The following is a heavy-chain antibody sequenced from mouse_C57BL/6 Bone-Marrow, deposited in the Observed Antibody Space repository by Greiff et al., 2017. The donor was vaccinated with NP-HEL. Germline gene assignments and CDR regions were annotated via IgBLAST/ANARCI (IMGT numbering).Heavy chain of an antibody. J-gene: IGHJ4*01. Sequence: EVQLQQSGPELVKPGASVKIPCKASGYTFTDYNMDWVKQSHGKSLEWIGDINPNHGGTIYNQKFKGKATLTVDKSSSTAYMELRSLTSEDTAVYYCARDPLDYYGSSYPAMDYWGQGTSVTVSS. CDR1: GYTFTDYN. CDR2: INPNHGGT. CDR3: ARDPLDYYGSSYPAMDY. D-gene: IGHD1-1*01. V-gene: IGHV1-18*01.